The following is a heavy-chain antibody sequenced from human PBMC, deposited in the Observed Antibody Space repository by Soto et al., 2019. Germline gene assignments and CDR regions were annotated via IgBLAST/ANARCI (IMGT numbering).Heavy chain of an antibody. J-gene: IGHJ4*02. D-gene: IGHD3-10*01. CDR2: IYYSGST. Sequence: SETLSLTCTVSGGSISSGDYYWSWIRQPPGKGLEWIGYIYYSGSTYYNPSLKSRVTISVDTSKNQFSLKLSSVTAADTAVYYYARGPGMVRGTNFDYWGQGTLVTVSS. V-gene: IGHV4-30-4*01. CDR1: GGSISSGDYY. CDR3: ARGPGMVRGTNFDY.